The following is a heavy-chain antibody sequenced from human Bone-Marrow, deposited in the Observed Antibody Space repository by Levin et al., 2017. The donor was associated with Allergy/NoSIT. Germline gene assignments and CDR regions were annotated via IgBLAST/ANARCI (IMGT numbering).Heavy chain of an antibody. Sequence: AASVKVSCKTSGYTFTDFYVYWVRQAPGQGLEWMGWINPVSGGTIYAQKFQGSVTMTRDTSISTAYMELSRLKYDDTAIYYCARRYTNYDDAFDVWGQGTMVTV. CDR2: INPVSGGT. D-gene: IGHD4/OR15-4a*01. CDR3: ARRYTNYDDAFDV. J-gene: IGHJ3*01. V-gene: IGHV1-2*04. CDR1: GYTFTDFY.